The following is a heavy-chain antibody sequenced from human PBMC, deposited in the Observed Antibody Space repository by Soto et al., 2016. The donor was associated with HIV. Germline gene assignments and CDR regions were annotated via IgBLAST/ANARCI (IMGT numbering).Heavy chain of an antibody. CDR3: AKANGRMLMPGKYFDY. J-gene: IGHJ4*02. V-gene: IGHV3-23*01. CDR1: GFTFSSYA. CDR2: ISNSDIST. D-gene: IGHD2-8*01. Sequence: EVQLLESGGNFLQPEGSLRLSCAASGFTFSSYAMTWVRQAPGKGLEWVSGISNSDISTYYADSVKGRFTISRDDSKNTLYLQMNSLRAEDTATYYCAKANGRMLMPGKYFDYWGQGTLVTVSS.